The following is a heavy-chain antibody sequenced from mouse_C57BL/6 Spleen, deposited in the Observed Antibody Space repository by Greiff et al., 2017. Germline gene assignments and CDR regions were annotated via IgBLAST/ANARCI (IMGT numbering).Heavy chain of an antibody. J-gene: IGHJ4*01. D-gene: IGHD1-1*02. CDR1: GYTFTEYT. CDR2: FYPGSGSI. V-gene: IGHV1-62-2*01. Sequence: QVTLKVSGAELVKPGASVKLSCKASGYTFTEYTIHWVKQRSGQGLEWIGWFYPGSGSIKYNEKFKDKATLTADKSSSTVYMELSRLTSEDCAVYFCAIHEDRCGPYYAMDYWGQGTSVTVSS. CDR3: AIHEDRCGPYYAMDY.